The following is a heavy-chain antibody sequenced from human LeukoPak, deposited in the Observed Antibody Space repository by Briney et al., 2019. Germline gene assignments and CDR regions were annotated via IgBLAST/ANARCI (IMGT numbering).Heavy chain of an antibody. CDR1: GGSISSSNW. CDR2: IYHSGST. CDR3: ARQGSGSSGNDAFDI. D-gene: IGHD6-19*01. J-gene: IGHJ3*02. V-gene: IGHV4-4*02. Sequence: PSETLSLTCAVSGGSISSSNWWSWVRQPPGKGLEWIGEIYHSGSTNYNPSLKSRVTISVDKSKNQFSLKLSSVTAADTAVYYCARQGSGSSGNDAFDIWGQGTMVTVSS.